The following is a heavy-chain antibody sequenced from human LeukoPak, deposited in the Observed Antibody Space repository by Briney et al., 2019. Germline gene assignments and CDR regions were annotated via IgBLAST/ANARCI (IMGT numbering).Heavy chain of an antibody. CDR1: GYTFTGYY. D-gene: IGHD4-17*01. V-gene: IGHV1-2*02. J-gene: IGHJ4*02. CDR3: AREGNDYGDHDPFFDY. Sequence: ASVKASCKASGYTFTGYYMHCLLPAPGPGLELMGWFTPNSGGTNYAQKFQGRVAMTRDTSISTAYMELSRLRPDDTAVYYCAREGNDYGDHDPFFDYWGQGTLVTVSS. CDR2: FTPNSGGT.